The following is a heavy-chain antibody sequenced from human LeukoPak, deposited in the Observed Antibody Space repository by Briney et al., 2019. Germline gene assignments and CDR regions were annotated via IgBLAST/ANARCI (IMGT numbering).Heavy chain of an antibody. J-gene: IGHJ6*02. V-gene: IGHV3-53*01. CDR2: IYSGGST. CDR3: AAPPYYGMDV. Sequence: GGSLRLSCAASGFTLSSNYMSWVRQAPGKGLEWVSVIYSGGSTYYPDSVKGRFTISRDNSKNTLYLQMNSLRAEDTAVYYCAAPPYYGMDVWGQGTTVTVSS. CDR1: GFTLSSNY.